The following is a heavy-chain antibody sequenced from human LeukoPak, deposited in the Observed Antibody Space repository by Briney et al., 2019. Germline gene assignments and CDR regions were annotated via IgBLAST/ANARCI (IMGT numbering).Heavy chain of an antibody. CDR3: ARGYYDFWSGYYSFFDY. J-gene: IGHJ4*02. D-gene: IGHD3-3*01. V-gene: IGHV4-31*03. Sequence: SETLSLTCTVSSGSISSGGYYWSWVRQHPGKGLEWIGYIYDSGSTYYNPSLKSRVTISVDTPENQFSLNVSSVTAADTAVYYCARGYYDFWSGYYSFFDYWGQGTLVTVSS. CDR1: SGSISSGGYY. CDR2: IYDSGST.